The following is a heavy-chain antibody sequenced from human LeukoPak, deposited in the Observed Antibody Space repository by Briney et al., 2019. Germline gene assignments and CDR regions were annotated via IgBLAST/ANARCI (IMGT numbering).Heavy chain of an antibody. Sequence: SETLSLTCTVSGYSISSGYYWGWIRQPPGKGLEWIGSIYHSGSTYYNPSLKSRVTISVDTSKNQFSLKLSSVTAADTAVYYCARNLVYRYCSSTSCHNWFDPWGQGTLVTVSS. D-gene: IGHD2-2*01. CDR1: GYSISSGYY. CDR3: ARNLVYRYCSSTSCHNWFDP. CDR2: IYHSGST. V-gene: IGHV4-38-2*02. J-gene: IGHJ5*02.